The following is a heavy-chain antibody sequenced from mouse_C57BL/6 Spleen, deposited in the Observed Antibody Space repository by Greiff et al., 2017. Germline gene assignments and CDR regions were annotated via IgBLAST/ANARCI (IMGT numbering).Heavy chain of an antibody. V-gene: IGHV1-74*01. CDR2: IHPSDSDT. D-gene: IGHD2-2*01. CDR3: AIGSTMVTTSFAY. J-gene: IGHJ3*01. CDR1: GYTFTSYW. Sequence: VQLQQPGAELVKPGASVKVSCKASGYTFTSYWMHWVKQRPGQGLEWIGRIHPSDSDTNYNQKFKGKATLTVDKSSSTAYMPLSSLTSEDSAVYYCAIGSTMVTTSFAYWGQGTLVTVSA.